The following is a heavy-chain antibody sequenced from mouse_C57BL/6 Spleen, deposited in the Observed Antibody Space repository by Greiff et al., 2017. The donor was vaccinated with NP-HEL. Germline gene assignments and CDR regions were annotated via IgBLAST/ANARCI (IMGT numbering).Heavy chain of an antibody. Sequence: QVQLQQSGAELVRPGTSVKVSCKASGYAFTNYLIEWVKQRPGQGLEWIGVINPGSGGTNYNEKFKGKATLTADESSSTAYMQLSSLTSEDSAVDVCSRIDGSSYGADYWGQGTTLTVSS. D-gene: IGHD1-1*01. CDR1: GYAFTNYL. V-gene: IGHV1-54*01. CDR3: SRIDGSSYGADY. J-gene: IGHJ2*01. CDR2: INPGSGGT.